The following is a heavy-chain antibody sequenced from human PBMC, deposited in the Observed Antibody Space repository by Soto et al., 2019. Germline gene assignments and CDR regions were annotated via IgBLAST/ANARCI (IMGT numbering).Heavy chain of an antibody. CDR1: GFTFSSYC. CDR3: AREVSVVGDFTPLYYYYYGMDV. D-gene: IGHD4-17*01. Sequence: GGSLRLSCAASGFTFSSYCMNWVRQAPGKGLEWVSYISSSSSTIYYADSVKGRFTISRDNAKNSLYLQMNSLRDEDTAVYYCAREVSVVGDFTPLYYYYYGMDVWGQGTTVTVSS. CDR2: ISSSSSTI. V-gene: IGHV3-48*02. J-gene: IGHJ6*02.